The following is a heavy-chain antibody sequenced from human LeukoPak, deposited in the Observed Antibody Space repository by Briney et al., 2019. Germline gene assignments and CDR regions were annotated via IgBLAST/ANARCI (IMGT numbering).Heavy chain of an antibody. V-gene: IGHV5-51*01. J-gene: IGHJ4*02. CDR3: ARAQSDCTTTSCYGSRYFDY. CDR1: GYSFTSYW. CDR2: IYPGYSGT. Sequence: GESLKISCKGSGYSFTSYWLGWVRQMPGKGLEWMGIIYPGYSGTRYSPSFQGQVTISADKSISTAYLQWSSLKTSDTAMYYCARAQSDCTTTSCYGSRYFDYWGQGTLVTVSS. D-gene: IGHD2-2*01.